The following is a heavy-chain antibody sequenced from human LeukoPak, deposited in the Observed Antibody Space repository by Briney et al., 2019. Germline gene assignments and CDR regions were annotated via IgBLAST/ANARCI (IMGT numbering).Heavy chain of an antibody. Sequence: SDTLSLTCTVSGGSISSYYWNWLRQPAGKGLEWIGHIYSSGTTNYSPSLKSRVTISVDKSKNHFSLKLSSVTAADTAVYYCARESAYDSSLDYWGQGTLVTVSS. CDR1: GGSISSYY. V-gene: IGHV4-4*07. D-gene: IGHD5-12*01. CDR2: IYSSGTT. CDR3: ARESAYDSSLDY. J-gene: IGHJ4*02.